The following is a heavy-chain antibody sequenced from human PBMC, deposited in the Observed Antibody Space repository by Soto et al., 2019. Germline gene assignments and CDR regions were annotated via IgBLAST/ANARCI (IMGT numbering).Heavy chain of an antibody. CDR2: ISTYNGNT. CDR1: GYSFITYG. V-gene: IGHV1-18*01. Sequence: QVQLVQSGAEVKKPGASVMVSCKGSGYSFITYGMSWVRQAPGQGLEWVGWISTYNGNTKYVESLQGRVTMTTDTTTSTAYMELRSLRSDDTAVYYCARGPTYYYDKSGDYCFDYWGQGTLVTVSP. CDR3: ARGPTYYYDKSGDYCFDY. D-gene: IGHD3-22*01. J-gene: IGHJ4*02.